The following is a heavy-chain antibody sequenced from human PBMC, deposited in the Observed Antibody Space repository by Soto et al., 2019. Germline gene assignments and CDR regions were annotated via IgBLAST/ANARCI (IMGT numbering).Heavy chain of an antibody. CDR1: GYTFTSYG. Sequence: QVQLVQSGAEVKKPGASVKVSCKASGYTFTSYGISWVRQAPGQGLEWMGWISAYNGNTNYAQKLQGRVTMTTDTSTRTAYMELRSLRSDDTAVYYCARALNGDGPSLRHFDYWGQGTLVTVSS. J-gene: IGHJ4*02. V-gene: IGHV1-18*01. CDR3: ARALNGDGPSLRHFDY. CDR2: ISAYNGNT. D-gene: IGHD2-8*01.